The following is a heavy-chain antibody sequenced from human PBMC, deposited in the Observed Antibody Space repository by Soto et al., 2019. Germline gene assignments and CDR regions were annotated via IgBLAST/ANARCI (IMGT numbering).Heavy chain of an antibody. J-gene: IGHJ4*02. V-gene: IGHV3-23*01. CDR1: GFTFSTYA. Sequence: PGGSLRLSCGASGFTFSTYAMSWVRQAPGEGLERVAGISDSGDRTYHADSVKGRFTISRDNSKNTLYLQMISLRAEDTAVYYCAKGFGSTWSYFDYWGQGALVTVSS. D-gene: IGHD6-6*01. CDR3: AKGFGSTWSYFDY. CDR2: ISDSGDRT.